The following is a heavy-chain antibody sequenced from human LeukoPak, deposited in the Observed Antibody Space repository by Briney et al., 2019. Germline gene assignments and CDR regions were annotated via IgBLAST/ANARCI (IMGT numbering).Heavy chain of an antibody. Sequence: ASVKVSCKVSGYTLTELSMHWVRQAPGKGLEWMGGFDPEDGETIYAQKFQGRVTMTEDTSTDTAYMEQSSLRSEDTAVYYCATGSKWLLPFDYWGQGTLVTVSS. D-gene: IGHD3-22*01. CDR1: GYTLTELS. J-gene: IGHJ4*02. CDR3: ATGSKWLLPFDY. V-gene: IGHV1-24*01. CDR2: FDPEDGET.